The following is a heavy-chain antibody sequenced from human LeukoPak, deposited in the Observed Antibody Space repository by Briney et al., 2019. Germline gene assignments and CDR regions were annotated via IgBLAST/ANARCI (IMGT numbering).Heavy chain of an antibody. CDR3: AKDRITAAGTPFDS. Sequence: GGSLRLSCAASGFSFSSYEMNWVRQAPGKGLQWVSYISSSGSTIYYADSVKGRFTVSRDNAKKSLYLQMNTLRAEDTAIYYCAKDRITAAGTPFDSWGQGTLVTVSS. J-gene: IGHJ4*02. D-gene: IGHD6-13*01. CDR2: ISSSGSTI. CDR1: GFSFSSYE. V-gene: IGHV3-48*03.